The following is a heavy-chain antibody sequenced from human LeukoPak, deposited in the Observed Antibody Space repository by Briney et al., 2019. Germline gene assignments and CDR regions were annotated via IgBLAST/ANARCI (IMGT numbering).Heavy chain of an antibody. D-gene: IGHD2-2*01. J-gene: IGHJ4*02. CDR3: ARALGRYCSSTSCYWGWDY. Sequence: GASVKVSCKASGYTFTGYYMHWVRQAPGQGLEWMGWINPNSGGTNYAQKFQGRVTMTRDTSISTAYMELSRLRSDDTAVYYCARALGRYCSSTSCYWGWDYWGQGTLVTVSS. CDR2: INPNSGGT. V-gene: IGHV1-2*02. CDR1: GYTFTGYY.